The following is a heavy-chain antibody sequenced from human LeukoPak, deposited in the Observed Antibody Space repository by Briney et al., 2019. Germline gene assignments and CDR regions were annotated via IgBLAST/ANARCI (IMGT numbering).Heavy chain of an antibody. D-gene: IGHD3-22*01. CDR2: IIPIFGTA. Sequence: SVKVSCKASGGTFSSYAISWVRQAPGRGLEWMGRIIPIFGTANYAQKFQGRVTITTDESTSTAYMELSSLSSEDTAVYYCAREKAYYYDSSGYYHPWGQGTLVTVSS. CDR1: GGTFSSYA. V-gene: IGHV1-69*05. CDR3: AREKAYYYDSSGYYHP. J-gene: IGHJ4*02.